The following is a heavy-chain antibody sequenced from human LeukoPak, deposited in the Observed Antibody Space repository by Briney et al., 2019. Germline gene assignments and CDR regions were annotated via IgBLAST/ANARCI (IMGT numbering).Heavy chain of an antibody. V-gene: IGHV4-59*01. J-gene: IGHJ5*02. D-gene: IGHD3-22*01. CDR1: GGSISSYY. CDR2: IYYSGST. Sequence: SGTLSLTCTVSGGSISSYYWSWIRQPPGKGLEWIGYIYYSGSTNYNPSLKSRVTISVDTSKNQFSLKLSSVTAADTAVYYCARDSYYYDSSGYYYGWFDPWGQGTLVTVSS. CDR3: ARDSYYYDSSGYYYGWFDP.